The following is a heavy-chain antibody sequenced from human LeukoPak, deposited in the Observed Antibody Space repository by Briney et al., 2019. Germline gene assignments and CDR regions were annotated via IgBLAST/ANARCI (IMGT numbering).Heavy chain of an antibody. CDR3: ARSRVWSGYFPYYYMDV. Sequence: SETLSLTCTVSGGSITSYYWSWIRQPPGKGLEWIGYIFYSGSTNYNPSLKSRVTISVDTSKNQFSLKLSSVTAADTAVYYCARSRVWSGYFPYYYMDVWGKGTTVTVSS. J-gene: IGHJ6*03. CDR1: GGSITSYY. V-gene: IGHV4-59*08. CDR2: IFYSGST. D-gene: IGHD3-3*01.